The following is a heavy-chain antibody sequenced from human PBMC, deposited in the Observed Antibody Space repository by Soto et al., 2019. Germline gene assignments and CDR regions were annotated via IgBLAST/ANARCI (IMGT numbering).Heavy chain of an antibody. Sequence: GGSLRLSCAASGFTFKNYGMHWVRQAPGKGLEWVAAISYDGSNSYYPDSVKGRFTISRDNSKSTLLLQVSSLRAEDTGIYYCATGVCSATTCLPLSPTIVYRCPGTLVTVSS. CDR3: ATGVCSATTCLPLSPTIVY. CDR1: GFTFKNYG. J-gene: IGHJ4*02. V-gene: IGHV3-30*03. CDR2: ISYDGSNS. D-gene: IGHD2-2*01.